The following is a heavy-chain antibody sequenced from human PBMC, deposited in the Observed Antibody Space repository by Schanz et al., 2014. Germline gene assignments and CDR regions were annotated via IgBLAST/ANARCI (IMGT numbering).Heavy chain of an antibody. J-gene: IGHJ4*02. CDR1: GASMDNYY. CDR2: VYNNGRT. CDR3: ARDSGGIDY. V-gene: IGHV4-59*12. Sequence: QVQLQESGPGLVRPSETLSLTCTVSGASMDNYYWSWIRQPPGKGLEWIGYVYNNGRTYYNPSLKSRVTISRDTSKNQFSLNLSSVTAADTAVYYCARDSGGIDYWGQGTLVTVSS. D-gene: IGHD2-15*01.